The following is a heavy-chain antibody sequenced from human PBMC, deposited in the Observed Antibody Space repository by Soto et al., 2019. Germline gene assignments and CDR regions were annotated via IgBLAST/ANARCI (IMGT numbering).Heavy chain of an antibody. CDR1: GYSFTSYW. CDR3: AAVGGYYASSGYPPRSAT. D-gene: IGHD3-22*01. CDR2: SDPSESYT. J-gene: IGHJ1*01. Sequence: GESLKISCKGSGYSFTSYWISWVRQMPGKGLEGMGRSDPSESYTNYSPSFQGHVTISAGKSISTAYLQWSSLKASDTATYYCAAVGGYYASSGYPPRSATWGQGTLVTVSS. V-gene: IGHV5-10-1*01.